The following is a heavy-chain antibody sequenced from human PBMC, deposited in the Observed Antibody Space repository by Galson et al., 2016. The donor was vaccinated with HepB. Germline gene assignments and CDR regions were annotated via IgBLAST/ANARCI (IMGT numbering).Heavy chain of an antibody. CDR1: GFTFSNAW. V-gene: IGHV3-30*09. D-gene: IGHD1-26*01. CDR3: ARDQGWEGGWFDP. Sequence: SLRLSCAASGFTFSNAWMSWVRQAPGKGLEWVALISYDGSNRYYGDPVRGRFAISRDTSKNTVYLQMNSLRPEDTAVYYCARDQGWEGGWFDPWGQGTLVIVSS. CDR2: ISYDGSNR. J-gene: IGHJ5*02.